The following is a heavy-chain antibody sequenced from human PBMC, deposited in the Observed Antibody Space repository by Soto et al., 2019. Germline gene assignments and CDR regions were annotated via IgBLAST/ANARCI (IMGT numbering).Heavy chain of an antibody. J-gene: IGHJ4*02. D-gene: IGHD3-10*01. V-gene: IGHV3-23*01. CDR2: ISGSGGST. CDR1: GFTFSSYA. Sequence: GGSLRLSCAASGFTFSSYAMSWVRQAPGKGLEWVSAISGSGGSTYYADSVKGRFTISRDNSKNTLYLQMNSLRAEDTAVYYCAKDLIRGVRKGPQYYFDYWGQGTLVTVSS. CDR3: AKDLIRGVRKGPQYYFDY.